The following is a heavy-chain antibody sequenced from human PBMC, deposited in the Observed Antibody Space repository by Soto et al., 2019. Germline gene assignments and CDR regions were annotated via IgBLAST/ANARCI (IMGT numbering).Heavy chain of an antibody. V-gene: IGHV3-9*01. CDR1: GFTFDDYA. CDR3: VRSKGGYSYGTPFDY. Sequence: PAGSLRLSCAASGFTFDDYAMYWVRQVLGKGLEWVSSISWNSGNIGYADSVKGRFTTSRDNAENSLYLQMNSLRPEDTALYYCVRSKGGYSYGTPFDYWGQGTLVTVS. CDR2: ISWNSGNI. J-gene: IGHJ4*02. D-gene: IGHD5-18*01.